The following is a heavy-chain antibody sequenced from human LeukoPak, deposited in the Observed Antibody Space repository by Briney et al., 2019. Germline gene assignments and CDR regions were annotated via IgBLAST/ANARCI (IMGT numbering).Heavy chain of an antibody. CDR1: GVTLSSYA. CDR3: VNRISVAGSLHFDY. Sequence: GGSLRHSCAASGVTLSSYATSRVRQAPGKGLEWVSDISGSGGSTYYANSLKGGFTISRDKSKNPLYLQMNSQKAESTAVYYGVNRISVAGSLHFDYWGQGTVVTVSS. D-gene: IGHD6-19*01. V-gene: IGHV3-23*01. CDR2: ISGSGGST. J-gene: IGHJ4*02.